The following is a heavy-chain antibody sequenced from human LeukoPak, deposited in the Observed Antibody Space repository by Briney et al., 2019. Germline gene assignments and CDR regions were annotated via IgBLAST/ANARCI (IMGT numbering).Heavy chain of an antibody. CDR3: ARAIATAALFDY. V-gene: IGHV3-21*01. D-gene: IGHD6-13*01. CDR1: GFTFSDYS. Sequence: GGSLRLSCAASGFTFSDYSMNWVRQAPGRGLEWVSSISSGSSYIYYADSVKGRFTISRDNAKNSLYLQMNSLRTEDTAAYYCARAIATAALFDYWGQGTLVTVSS. J-gene: IGHJ4*02. CDR2: ISSGSSYI.